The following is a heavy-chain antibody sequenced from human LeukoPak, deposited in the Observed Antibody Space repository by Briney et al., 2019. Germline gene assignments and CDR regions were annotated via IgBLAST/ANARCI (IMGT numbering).Heavy chain of an antibody. V-gene: IGHV3-21*01. CDR1: GFTFSSYS. CDR3: ARERVYCSGGSCYGGGANN. D-gene: IGHD2-15*01. CDR2: ISSSSSYI. J-gene: IGHJ4*02. Sequence: GGSLRLSCAASGFTFSSYSMNWVRQAPGKGLEWVSSISSSSSYIYYAGSVKGRFTISRDNAKNSLYLQMNSLRAEDTAVYYCARERVYCSGGSCYGGGANNWGQGTLVTVSS.